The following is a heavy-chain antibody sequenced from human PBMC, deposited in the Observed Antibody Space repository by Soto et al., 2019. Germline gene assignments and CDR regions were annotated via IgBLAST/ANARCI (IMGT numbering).Heavy chain of an antibody. D-gene: IGHD3-9*01. CDR3: ARETAIYYDY. CDR2: TNTDGSSP. V-gene: IGHV3-74*01. CDR1: GFTFSSHW. J-gene: IGHJ4*02. Sequence: GGSLRLSCAASGFTFSSHWMYWVRQAPGKGLVWVSRTNTDGSSPSYADSVKGRFTISRDNAKNTLYLQMNSLRAEDTAVYYCARETAIYYDYWGQGTLVTVSS.